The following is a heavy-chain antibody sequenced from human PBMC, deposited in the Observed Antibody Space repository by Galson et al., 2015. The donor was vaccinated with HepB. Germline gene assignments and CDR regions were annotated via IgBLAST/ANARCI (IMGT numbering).Heavy chain of an antibody. CDR3: ARERTTGKNTYYYYYMDV. D-gene: IGHD4-11*01. CDR2: IIPIFGTA. J-gene: IGHJ6*03. V-gene: IGHV1-69*13. Sequence: SVKVSCKASGGTFSSYAISWVRQAPGQGLEWMGGIIPIFGTANYAQKFQGRVTITADESTSTAYMELSSLRSEDTAVYYCARERTTGKNTYYYYYMDVWGKGATVTVSS. CDR1: GGTFSSYA.